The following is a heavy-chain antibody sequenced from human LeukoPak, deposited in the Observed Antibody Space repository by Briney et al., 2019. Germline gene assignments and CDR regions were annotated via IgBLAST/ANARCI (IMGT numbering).Heavy chain of an antibody. CDR1: GDSVSSNSAA. V-gene: IGHV6-1*01. D-gene: IGHD5-18*01. Sequence: SQTLSLTCAISGDSVSSNSAAWNWIRQPPSRGLEWLGRTYYRSKWYNDYAVSVKSRITINPDTSENHFSLQLNSVTPEDTAVYYCARGYGYYFDYWGQGTLVTVSS. J-gene: IGHJ4*02. CDR2: TYYRSKWYN. CDR3: ARGYGYYFDY.